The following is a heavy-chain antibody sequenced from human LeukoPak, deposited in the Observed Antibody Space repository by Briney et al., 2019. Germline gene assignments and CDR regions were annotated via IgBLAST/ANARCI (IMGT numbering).Heavy chain of an antibody. J-gene: IGHJ6*02. Sequence: PSETLSLTCTVSGGSISSYYWSWIRQPPGKGLEWIGYIYYSGSTNYNPSLKNRVTISVDTSKNQFSLKLSSVTAADTAVYYCARDQGGDSYYYYYGMDVWGQGTTVTVSS. V-gene: IGHV4-59*01. D-gene: IGHD4-17*01. CDR1: GGSISSYY. CDR3: ARDQGGDSYYYYYGMDV. CDR2: IYYSGST.